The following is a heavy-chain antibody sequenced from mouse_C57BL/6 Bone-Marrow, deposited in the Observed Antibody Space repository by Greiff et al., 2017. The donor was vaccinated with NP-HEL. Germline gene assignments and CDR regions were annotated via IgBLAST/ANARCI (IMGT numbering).Heavy chain of an antibody. V-gene: IGHV14-4*01. D-gene: IGHD1-1*02. CDR3: TSLWAMDY. CDR2: IDPENGDT. CDR1: GFNIKDDY. J-gene: IGHJ4*01. Sequence: EVKVVESGAELVRPGASVKLSCTASGFNIKDDYMHWVKQRPEQGLEWIGWIDPENGDTEYASKFQGKATITADTSSNTAYLQLSSLTSEDTAVYYCTSLWAMDYWGQGTSVTVSS.